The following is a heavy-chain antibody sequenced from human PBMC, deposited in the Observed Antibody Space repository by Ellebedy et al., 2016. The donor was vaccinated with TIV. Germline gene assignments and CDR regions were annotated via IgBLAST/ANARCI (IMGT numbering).Heavy chain of an antibody. J-gene: IGHJ4*02. CDR3: AREVGY. CDR2: IKQDGSEK. V-gene: IGHV3-7*03. CDR1: GFTFSDYY. Sequence: GESLKISCAASGFTFSDYYMSWIRQAPGKGLEWVANIKQDGSEKYYVDSVKGRFTISRDNAKNSLYLQMNSLRAEDTAVYYCAREVGYWGQGTLVTVSS.